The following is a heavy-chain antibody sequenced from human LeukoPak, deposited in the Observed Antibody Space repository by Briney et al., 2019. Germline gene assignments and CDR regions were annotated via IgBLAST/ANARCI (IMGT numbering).Heavy chain of an antibody. J-gene: IGHJ4*02. D-gene: IGHD2-15*01. CDR1: RCSFSRHR. V-gene: IGHV3-21*06. CDR3: TRANIGSYYSVV. Sequence: GGSLRLPCAASRCSFSRHRMRLVGQAPGQGLEWVSSISSSSSYINYADSVKGRFTISRDNAKNSLYLQMNSLRAEDTAVSYCTRANIGSYYSVVWDQGTLVTVSS. CDR2: ISSSSSYI.